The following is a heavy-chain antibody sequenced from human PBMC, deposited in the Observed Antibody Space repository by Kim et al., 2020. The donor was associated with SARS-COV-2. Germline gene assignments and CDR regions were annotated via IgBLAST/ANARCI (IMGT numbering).Heavy chain of an antibody. V-gene: IGHV3-30*18. D-gene: IGHD3-16*01. CDR3: AKDSSMLEVGCGAYY. Sequence: GGSLRLSCEASGFAFSNYGMHWVRQVRGKGLEWVATITSDGINKYYANSVRGRFTVSRDNSKGTLFLEMHTLWAEDTALYYCAKDSSMLEVGCGAYY. CDR1: GFAFSNYG. CDR2: ITSDGINK. J-gene: IGHJ6*01.